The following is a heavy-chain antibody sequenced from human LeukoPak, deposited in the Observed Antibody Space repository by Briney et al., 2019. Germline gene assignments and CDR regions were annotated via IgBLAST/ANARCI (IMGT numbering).Heavy chain of an antibody. D-gene: IGHD2-21*02. CDR2: ITPIFGTA. Sequence: GASVKVSCKASGGTFSSYAISWVRQAPGQGLEWMGGITPIFGTANYAQKFQGRVTITADESTSTAYMELSSLRSEDTAVYYCARDGYCGGDCYSGDYWGQGTLVTVSS. J-gene: IGHJ4*02. V-gene: IGHV1-69*01. CDR3: ARDGYCGGDCYSGDY. CDR1: GGTFSSYA.